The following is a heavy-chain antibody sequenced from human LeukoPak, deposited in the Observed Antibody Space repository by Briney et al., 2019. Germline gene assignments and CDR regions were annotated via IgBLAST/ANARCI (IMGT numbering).Heavy chain of an antibody. D-gene: IGHD6-19*01. J-gene: IGHJ4*02. CDR2: ISPNSGGT. CDR1: GYSFTGDY. Sequence: GASVKVSCKASGYSFTGDYLHWVRQAPGQGLEWMGRISPNSGGTNYARKFQGRVTMTRDTSISTAYMELSRLRSDDTAVYYCARLHIAVSGGDYWGQGTLVTVSS. V-gene: IGHV1-2*06. CDR3: ARLHIAVSGGDY.